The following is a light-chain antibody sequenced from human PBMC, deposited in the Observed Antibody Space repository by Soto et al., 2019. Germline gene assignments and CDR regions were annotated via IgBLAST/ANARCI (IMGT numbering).Light chain of an antibody. V-gene: IGLV2-8*01. CDR1: SSDVGGYNY. CDR2: EVS. J-gene: IGLJ1*01. Sequence: QSALTQPPSASRSPGQSVTISFTGTSSDVGGYNYVSWYQQHPGKAPKLMIYEVSKRPSGVPDRFSGSKSGNTASLTVSGLQAEDEADYYCSSYAGSNNYVFGTGTKVTVL. CDR3: SSYAGSNNYV.